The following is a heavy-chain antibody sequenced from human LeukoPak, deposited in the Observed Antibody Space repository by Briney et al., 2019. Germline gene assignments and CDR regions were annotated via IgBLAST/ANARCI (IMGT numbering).Heavy chain of an antibody. Sequence: ASVKVSCKASGGTLSSYAISWVRQAPGQGLEWMGWISTYNGNTNYAQKLQGRVTMTTDTSTSTAYMELRRLRSDDTAVYYCARDLGRYCSGGRCHYYSYYMDVWGKGTTVTVSS. CDR1: GGTLSSYA. CDR3: ARDLGRYCSGGRCHYYSYYMDV. D-gene: IGHD2-15*01. V-gene: IGHV1-18*01. CDR2: ISTYNGNT. J-gene: IGHJ6*03.